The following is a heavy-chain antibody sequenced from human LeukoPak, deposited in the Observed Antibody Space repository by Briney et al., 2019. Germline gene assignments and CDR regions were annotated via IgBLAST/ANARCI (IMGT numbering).Heavy chain of an antibody. D-gene: IGHD3-10*01. CDR3: ARSHYYGSGSYSFYMDV. CDR1: GFTVSSNY. Sequence: PGGSLKLSCAASGFTVSSNYMSWVRQAPGKGLEWVSVIYSGGSTYYAAPVMGRFSISRDNSKNTLSLQMNSLRAEDTAVYFCARSHYYGSGSYSFYMDVWGKGTTVTVSS. CDR2: IYSGGST. V-gene: IGHV3-53*01. J-gene: IGHJ6*03.